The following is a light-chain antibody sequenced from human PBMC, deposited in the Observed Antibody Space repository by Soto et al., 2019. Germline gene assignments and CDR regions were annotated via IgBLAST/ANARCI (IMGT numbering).Light chain of an antibody. CDR1: QSIGRF. CDR3: QQSFTTPLT. CDR2: VAS. J-gene: IGKJ4*01. V-gene: IGKV1-39*01. Sequence: DIQMTQSPSSLSASVGDRVTITCRASQSIGRFLNWHQQKPGKAPNVLINVASTLRSGVPSRFSGSGSGTDFNLTINSLQPEDFATYFCQQSFTTPLTFCGGTKVDIK.